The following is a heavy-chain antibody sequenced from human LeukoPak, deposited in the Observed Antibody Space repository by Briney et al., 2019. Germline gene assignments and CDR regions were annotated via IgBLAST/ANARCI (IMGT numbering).Heavy chain of an antibody. V-gene: IGHV3-23*01. D-gene: IGHD5-18*01. CDR3: VNRRGTAMVYDY. J-gene: IGHJ4*02. Sequence: HAGGSLRLSCTASGFTFSSSAMCWVRQAPGMGLEWVSAISGSDSGTFYADSVKGRFTISRDNSKNTLYLQMNSLRAEDTAVYYCVNRRGTAMVYDYWGQGTQVTVSS. CDR1: GFTFSSSA. CDR2: ISGSDSGT.